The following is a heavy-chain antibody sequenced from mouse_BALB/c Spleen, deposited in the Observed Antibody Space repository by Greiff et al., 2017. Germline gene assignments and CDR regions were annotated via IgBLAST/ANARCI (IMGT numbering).Heavy chain of an antibody. V-gene: IGHV1S81*02. CDR3: TRSHYGWFAY. D-gene: IGHD1-1*01. CDR2: INPSNGGT. J-gene: IGHJ3*01. Sequence: LVESGAELVKPGASVKLSCKASGYTFTSYYMYWVKQRPGQGLEWIGEINPSNGGTNFNEKFKSKATLTVDKSSSTAYMQLSSLTSEDSAVYYCTRSHYGWFAYWGQGTLVTVSA. CDR1: GYTFTSYY.